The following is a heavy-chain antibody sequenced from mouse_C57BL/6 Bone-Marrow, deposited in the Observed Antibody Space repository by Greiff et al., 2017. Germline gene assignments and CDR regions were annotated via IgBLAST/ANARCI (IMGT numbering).Heavy chain of an antibody. Sequence: VQLQQSGAELVKPGASVKLSCKASGYTFTSYWMHWVKQRPGQGLEWIGMIHPNSGSTNYNEKFKSKDTLTVDKSSSTAYMQLSSLTSEDSAVYDCAREGDWYFDVWGTGTTVTVSS. CDR3: AREGDWYFDV. V-gene: IGHV1-64*01. J-gene: IGHJ1*03. CDR1: GYTFTSYW. CDR2: IHPNSGST.